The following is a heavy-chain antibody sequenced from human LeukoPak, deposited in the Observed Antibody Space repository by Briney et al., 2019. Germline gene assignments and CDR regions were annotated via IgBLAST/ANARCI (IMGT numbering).Heavy chain of an antibody. D-gene: IGHD2-2*01. CDR2: ISGSGGST. CDR3: AKGGLDIVVVPAASNWFDP. J-gene: IGHJ5*02. CDR1: GFTFSSYA. Sequence: GGSLRLSCAASGFTFSSYAMSWVRQAPGKGLEWVSAISGSGGSTYYADSVKGRFTISRDNSKNTLYLQMNSLRAEDTAVYYCAKGGLDIVVVPAASNWFDPWGQETLVTVSS. V-gene: IGHV3-23*01.